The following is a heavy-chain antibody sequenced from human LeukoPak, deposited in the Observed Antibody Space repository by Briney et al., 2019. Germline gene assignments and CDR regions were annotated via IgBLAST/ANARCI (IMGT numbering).Heavy chain of an antibody. CDR2: IYYSGST. CDR1: GGSIGSSSYY. CDR3: VTAPEYWTNRGSYYYMDV. Sequence: PSETLSLTCTVSGGSIGSSSYYWGWIRQPPGKGLEWIGNIYYSGSTYYNPSLKSRVTISKDTSKNHFSLNLTSVTAADTAVYYCVTAPEYWTNRGSYYYMDVWGKGTTVTVSS. V-gene: IGHV4-39*07. J-gene: IGHJ6*03. D-gene: IGHD2-8*01.